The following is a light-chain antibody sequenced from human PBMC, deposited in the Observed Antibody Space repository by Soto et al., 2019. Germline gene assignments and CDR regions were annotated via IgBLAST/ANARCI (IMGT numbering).Light chain of an antibody. CDR3: QQYGTSPPEYT. CDR2: GAS. V-gene: IGKV3-20*01. Sequence: ESVLTQSPGTLSLSPGERATLSCRASQSVSASFLAWYQQKPGQAPRLLIYGASSRATGIPDRFSGGGSETDFTLTISRLEPEDFAVYYCQQYGTSPPEYTFGQGTKLEIK. CDR1: QSVSASF. J-gene: IGKJ2*01.